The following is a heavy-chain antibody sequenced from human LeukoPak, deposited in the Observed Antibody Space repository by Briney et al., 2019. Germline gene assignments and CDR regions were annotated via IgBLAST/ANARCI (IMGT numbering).Heavy chain of an antibody. CDR3: TRDRGSPDAFNT. CDR1: GVNFGSWW. J-gene: IGHJ3*02. V-gene: IGHV3-74*01. CDR2: INNDGSNT. Sequence: GGSLRLSCVASGVNFGSWWMHWVRQAPGKGLVWVSRINNDGSNTLYADSVKGRFTISRDNAKNTLYLQMNSLRAEDTAVYYCTRDRGSPDAFNTWGQGTMVTVSS.